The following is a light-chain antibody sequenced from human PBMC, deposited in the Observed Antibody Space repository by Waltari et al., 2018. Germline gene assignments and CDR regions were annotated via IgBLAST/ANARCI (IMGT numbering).Light chain of an antibody. V-gene: IGLV2-23*01. CDR2: EGS. J-gene: IGLJ2*01. CDR1: SSDVGSYNL. Sequence: QSALTQPASVSGSPGQSITISCTRTSSDVGSYNLVSWYQQHPGQAPKLMIYEGSKRPSGSSKRFSGSKSGNTASLTISGLQAEDEADYYCCSYAGSSTVVFGGGTKLTVL. CDR3: CSYAGSSTVV.